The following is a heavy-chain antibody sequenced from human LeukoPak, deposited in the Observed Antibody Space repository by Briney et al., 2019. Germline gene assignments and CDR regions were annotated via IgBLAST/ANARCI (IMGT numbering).Heavy chain of an antibody. CDR3: AKDDAYLQYDD. J-gene: IGHJ4*02. D-gene: IGHD5-24*01. CDR1: GFTFSHHV. V-gene: IGHV3-23*01. Sequence: PGGSLRLSCAASGFTFSHHVMNWLRQPPAKGLEWVPGVGPSGARTYYADSVKGRFTVSRDDSKNMVFLQMNSLRAEDTAIYYCAKDDAYLQYDDWGQGTLVTVSS. CDR2: VGPSGART.